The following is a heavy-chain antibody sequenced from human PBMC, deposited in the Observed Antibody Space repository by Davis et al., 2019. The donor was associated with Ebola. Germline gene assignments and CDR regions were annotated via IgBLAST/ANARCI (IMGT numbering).Heavy chain of an antibody. J-gene: IGHJ4*02. D-gene: IGHD6-19*01. CDR1: GFTFSSYA. CDR2: ISGSGGST. CDR3: AKAGLARKQWLVSFDY. Sequence: PGGSLRLSCAASGFTFSSYAMSWVRQAPGKGLEWVSAISGSGGSTYYADSVKGRFTISRDNSKNTLYLQMNSLRAEDTAVYYCAKAGLARKQWLVSFDYWGQGTLVTVSS. V-gene: IGHV3-23*01.